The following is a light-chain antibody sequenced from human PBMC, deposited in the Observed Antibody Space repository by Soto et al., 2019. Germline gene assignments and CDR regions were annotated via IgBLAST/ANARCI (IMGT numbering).Light chain of an antibody. Sequence: EIVMTQSPATLSVSPGERATLSCRASQSVSSNLAWYQQKPGQAPRLLIYGASTRATGIPVRFSGSGSGTEFTLNISSLQSEDFAVYYCQQYNNWTPGTFGQGTKVEIK. CDR3: QQYNNWTPGT. J-gene: IGKJ1*01. CDR2: GAS. CDR1: QSVSSN. V-gene: IGKV3-15*01.